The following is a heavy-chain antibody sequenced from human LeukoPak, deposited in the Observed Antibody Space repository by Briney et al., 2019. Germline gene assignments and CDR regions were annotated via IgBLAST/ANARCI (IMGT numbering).Heavy chain of an antibody. J-gene: IGHJ4*02. CDR1: GGTFSSYA. Sequence: SVKVSCKASGGTFSSYAISWVRQAPGQGLEWMGRIIPIFGTANYAQKFQGRVTITTGESTSTAYMELSSLRSEDTAVYYCARDILALEGDYLFDYWGQGTLVTVSS. V-gene: IGHV1-69*05. D-gene: IGHD4-17*01. CDR3: ARDILALEGDYLFDY. CDR2: IIPIFGTA.